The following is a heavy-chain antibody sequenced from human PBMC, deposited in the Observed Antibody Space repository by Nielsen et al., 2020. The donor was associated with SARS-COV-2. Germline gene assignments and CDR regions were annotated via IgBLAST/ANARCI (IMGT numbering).Heavy chain of an antibody. Sequence: ASVKVSCKASGYTFTNYGISWVRQAPGQGLEWMGWISAHNGNTKYVQKLQGRVTMTTDTSTSTAHMELRSLRSDDTAVYYCARLGSSSWYFDYWGQGTLVTVSS. V-gene: IGHV1-18*01. CDR2: ISAHNGNT. CDR3: ARLGSSSWYFDY. CDR1: GYTFTNYG. J-gene: IGHJ4*02. D-gene: IGHD6-13*01.